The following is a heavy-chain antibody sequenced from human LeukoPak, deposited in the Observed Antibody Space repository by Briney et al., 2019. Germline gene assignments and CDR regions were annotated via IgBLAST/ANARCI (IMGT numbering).Heavy chain of an antibody. D-gene: IGHD5-24*01. J-gene: IGHJ3*02. Sequence: TSETLSLTCTVSGGSISSYYWSWIRQPPGKGLEWTGYIYYSGSTNYNPSLKSRVTISVDTSKNQFSLKLSSVTAADTAVYYCARDRGDGYNFQAFDIWGQGTMVTASS. CDR3: ARDRGDGYNFQAFDI. CDR1: GGSISSYY. CDR2: IYYSGST. V-gene: IGHV4-59*01.